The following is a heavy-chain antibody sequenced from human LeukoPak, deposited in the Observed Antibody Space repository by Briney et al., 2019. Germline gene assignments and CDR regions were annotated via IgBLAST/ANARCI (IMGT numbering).Heavy chain of an antibody. V-gene: IGHV1-18*04. CDR1: GYTLSNYG. D-gene: IGHD2-21*02. Sequence: ASVKVSCTAAGYTLSNYGANLLSQAPGQGLEWMGLISIYNGKTNYAQILQVRVTMTTYTSTSTVYTEMRRLRSDDTALYYWSSSPRGDSWTFDYWRQGALVSVCS. J-gene: IGHJ4*02. CDR2: ISIYNGKT. CDR3: SSSPRGDSWTFDY.